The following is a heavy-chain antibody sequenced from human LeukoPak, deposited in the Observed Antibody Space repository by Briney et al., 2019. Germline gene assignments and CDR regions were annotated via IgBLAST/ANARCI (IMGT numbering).Heavy chain of an antibody. Sequence: GGSLRLSCAVSGFTFSSYSMNWVRQAPGKGLEWVSSISSSSSYIYYADSVKGRFTISRDNAKNSLYLQMNSLRAEDTAVYYCARTVTDFWSGYYTAIDYWGQGTLVTVSS. CDR2: ISSSSSYI. CDR1: GFTFSSYS. D-gene: IGHD3-3*01. V-gene: IGHV3-21*01. J-gene: IGHJ4*02. CDR3: ARTVTDFWSGYYTAIDY.